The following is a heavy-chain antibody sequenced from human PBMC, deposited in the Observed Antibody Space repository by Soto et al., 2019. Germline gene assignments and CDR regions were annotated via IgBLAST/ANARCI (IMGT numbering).Heavy chain of an antibody. Sequence: SVKVSCKASGGTFSSYAISWVRQAPGQGLEWMGGIIPIFGTANYAQKFQGRVTITADESTSTAYMELSSLRSEDTAVYYCARDRSRRTGTIYYYGMDVWGQGTTLTVSS. V-gene: IGHV1-69*13. D-gene: IGHD1-7*01. J-gene: IGHJ6*02. CDR2: IIPIFGTA. CDR3: ARDRSRRTGTIYYYGMDV. CDR1: GGTFSSYA.